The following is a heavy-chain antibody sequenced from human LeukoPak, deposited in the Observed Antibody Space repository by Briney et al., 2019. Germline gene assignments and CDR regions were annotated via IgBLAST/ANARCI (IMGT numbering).Heavy chain of an antibody. V-gene: IGHV3-74*01. CDR1: GFTFSSYW. D-gene: IGHD2-15*01. CDR3: ARPKSEMVAATPPDY. J-gene: IGHJ4*02. CDR2: INSDGSST. Sequence: GGSLRLSCAASGFTFSSYWMHWVRQAPGKGLVWVSRINSDGSSTSYADSVKGRFAISRDNAKNTLYLQMNSLRAEDTAVYYCARPKSEMVAATPPDYWGQGTLVTVSS.